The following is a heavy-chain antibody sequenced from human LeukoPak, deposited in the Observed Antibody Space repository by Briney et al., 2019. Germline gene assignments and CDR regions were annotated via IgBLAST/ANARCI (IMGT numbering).Heavy chain of an antibody. CDR1: GGSFSGYY. Sequence: SSETLSLTGAVYGGSFSGYYWSWIRQPPGKGLEWIGEINHSGSTNYNPSLKSRVTISVDTSKNQFSLKLSSVTAADTAVYYCARGDNWFDPWGQGTLVTVSS. CDR2: INHSGST. V-gene: IGHV4-34*01. CDR3: ARGDNWFDP. J-gene: IGHJ5*02.